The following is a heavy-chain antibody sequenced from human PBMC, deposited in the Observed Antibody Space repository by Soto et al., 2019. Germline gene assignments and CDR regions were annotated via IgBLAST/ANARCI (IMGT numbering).Heavy chain of an antibody. J-gene: IGHJ1*01. V-gene: IGHV3-7*03. CDR2: INRRGTST. CDR1: GFRFSDYP. D-gene: IGHD5-12*01. CDR3: VSDGDVCSGSDCFRHFKH. Sequence: GSLRLSCVGSGFRFSDYPLNWVRQAPGQGLEWVANINRRGTSTNYVDSVRGRFSTSRDSTRNSLYLQMTNLRAEDTAIYYCVSDGDVCSGSDCFRHFKHWGRGTRVTVS.